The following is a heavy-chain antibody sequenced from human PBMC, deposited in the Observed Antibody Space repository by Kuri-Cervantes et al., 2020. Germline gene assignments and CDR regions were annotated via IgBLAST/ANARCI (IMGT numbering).Heavy chain of an antibody. D-gene: IGHD3-10*01. CDR3: ARAITMVRGVILYYFDY. J-gene: IGHJ4*02. Sequence: GGSLRLSCAASGFTFSSYGMHWVRQAPGKGLEWVAVISSDGGTRYYAESMKGRLTVSRDNSKNTLYPQMNSLRAEDTAVYYCARAITMVRGVILYYFDYWGQGTLVTVSS. V-gene: IGHV3-33*05. CDR1: GFTFSSYG. CDR2: ISSDGGTR.